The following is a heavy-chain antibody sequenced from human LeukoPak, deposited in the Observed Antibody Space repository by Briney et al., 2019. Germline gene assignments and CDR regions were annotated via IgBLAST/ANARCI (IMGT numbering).Heavy chain of an antibody. Sequence: SETLSLTCAVYGGSFSGYYWSWIRQPPGKGLEWIGEINHSGSTNYNPSLKSRVTISVDTSKNQFSLKLSSVTAADTAVYYCRSGGYTYYYYYMDVWGKGTTVTVSS. CDR2: INHSGST. J-gene: IGHJ6*03. CDR3: RSGGYTYYYYYMDV. V-gene: IGHV4-34*01. CDR1: GGSFSGYY. D-gene: IGHD3-22*01.